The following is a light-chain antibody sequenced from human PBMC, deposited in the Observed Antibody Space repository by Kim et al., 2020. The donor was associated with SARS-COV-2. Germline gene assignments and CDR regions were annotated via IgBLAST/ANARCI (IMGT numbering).Light chain of an antibody. CDR3: AAWDDSLGARV. J-gene: IGLJ3*02. CDR2: TNS. CDR1: SSNIGRHS. Sequence: QSVLTQPPSASETPGQRVTISCSGSSSNIGRHSVHWYQQLPGTAPKLLIYTNSQRPSGVPDRFTGSKSGTSASLAISGLRSEDEADYYCAAWDDSLGARVFGGGTQLTVL. V-gene: IGLV1-47*01.